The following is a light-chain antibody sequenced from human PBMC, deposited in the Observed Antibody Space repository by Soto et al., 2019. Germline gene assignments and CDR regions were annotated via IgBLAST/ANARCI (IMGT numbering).Light chain of an antibody. J-gene: IGKJ1*01. V-gene: IGKV3-15*01. CDR3: QQRSNWPRT. CDR1: QSVSSN. Sequence: EIVMTQSPAPLSVSPGERATLSCRASQSVSSNLAWYQQKPGQAPRLLIYGASTRATGIPDRFSGSGSGTDYTLTIGRLEPEDVAVYYCQQRSNWPRTFGQGTKVDIK. CDR2: GAS.